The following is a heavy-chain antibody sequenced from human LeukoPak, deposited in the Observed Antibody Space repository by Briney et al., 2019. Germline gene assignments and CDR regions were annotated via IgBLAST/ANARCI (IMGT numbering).Heavy chain of an antibody. V-gene: IGHV1-18*01. CDR3: ARAPDDYDFWSGPFDY. CDR1: GYTFTNYG. J-gene: IGHJ4*02. CDR2: ISAYSGNT. Sequence: ASVKVSCKASGYTFTNYGISWVRQAPGQGLECMGSISAYSGNTNYAQNLQGRVTITTDTSTSTAYMELRSLRSEDTPVYYCARAPDDYDFWSGPFDYWGRGTLVTVSS. D-gene: IGHD3-3*01.